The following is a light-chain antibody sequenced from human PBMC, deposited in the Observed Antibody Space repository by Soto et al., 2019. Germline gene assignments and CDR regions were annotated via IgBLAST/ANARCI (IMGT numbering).Light chain of an antibody. CDR3: AAWDDSLNGRYV. J-gene: IGLJ1*01. CDR1: SSNIGSNT. CDR2: SNN. Sequence: QSVLTQPPSASGTPGQRVTISCSGSSSNIGSNTVNWYQQLPGTAPKLLIYSNNQRPSGVPHRFSGSKSGTSASLAISGLQSEDEADYYCAAWDDSLNGRYVFGTGTKLTVL. V-gene: IGLV1-44*01.